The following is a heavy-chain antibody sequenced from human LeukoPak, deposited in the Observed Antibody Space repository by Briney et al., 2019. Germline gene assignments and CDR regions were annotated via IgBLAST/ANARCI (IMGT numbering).Heavy chain of an antibody. CDR3: AKDPRAQYYSSTSCSHYDY. J-gene: IGHJ4*02. CDR2: ISGSGGST. Sequence: GGSLRLSCAASGFTFSSYAMSWVRQAPGKGLEWVSAISGSGGSTYYADSVKGRFTISRDNSKNTLYLQMNSLRAEDTAVYYCAKDPRAQYYSSTSCSHYDYWGQGTLVTVSS. D-gene: IGHD2-2*01. CDR1: GFTFSSYA. V-gene: IGHV3-23*01.